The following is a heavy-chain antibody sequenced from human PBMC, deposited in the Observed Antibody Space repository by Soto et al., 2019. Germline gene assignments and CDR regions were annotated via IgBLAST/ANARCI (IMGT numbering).Heavy chain of an antibody. J-gene: IGHJ6*02. Sequence: RASVKVSCKASGVTFSSYAISWVRQAPGQGLEWMGGIIPIFGTANYAQKFQGRVTSTADESTSTAYMELSSLRSEDTAVYYCARKRGSRNYYGMDVWGQGTTVTVSS. CDR1: GVTFSSYA. V-gene: IGHV1-69*13. CDR3: ARKRGSRNYYGMDV. CDR2: IIPIFGTA. D-gene: IGHD6-13*01.